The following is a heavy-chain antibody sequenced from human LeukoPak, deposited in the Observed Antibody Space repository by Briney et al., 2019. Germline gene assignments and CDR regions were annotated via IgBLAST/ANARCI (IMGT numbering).Heavy chain of an antibody. D-gene: IGHD6-13*01. CDR1: GYSISSGYY. CDR3: ASEQIAAAGTLYYFDY. J-gene: IGHJ4*02. V-gene: IGHV4-38-2*01. Sequence: SETLSLTCAVSGYSISSGYYWGWIRQPPGTGLEWIGRIYHSGSTYYNPSLKSRVTISVDTSKNQFSLKLSSVTAADTAVYYCASEQIAAAGTLYYFDYWGQGTLVTVSS. CDR2: IYHSGST.